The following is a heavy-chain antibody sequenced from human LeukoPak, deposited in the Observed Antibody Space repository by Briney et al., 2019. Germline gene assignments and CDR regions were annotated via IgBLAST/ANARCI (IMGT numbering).Heavy chain of an antibody. Sequence: PGGSLRLSCAASGFTFSYYAMHWVRQAPGKGLEWVAVISYDGSNKYYADSVKGRFTISRDNSKSTLYLQMNSLRAEDTAVYYCAKVALGYCSGGSCYYFDYGGQGTLVTVSS. D-gene: IGHD2-15*01. CDR2: ISYDGSNK. V-gene: IGHV3-30-3*01. CDR3: AKVALGYCSGGSCYYFDY. J-gene: IGHJ4*02. CDR1: GFTFSYYA.